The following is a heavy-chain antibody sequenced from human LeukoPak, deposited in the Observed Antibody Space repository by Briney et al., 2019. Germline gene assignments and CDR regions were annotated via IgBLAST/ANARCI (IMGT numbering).Heavy chain of an antibody. CDR2: INPNSGGT. J-gene: IGHJ4*02. CDR1: GYTFTGYY. Sequence: VKVSCKASGYTFTGYYMHWVRQAPGQGLEWMGWINPNSGGTNYAQKFQGRVTMTWDTSISTAYMELSRLRSDDTAVYYCARTKYSSSWYDKGLGYWGQGTLVTVSS. CDR3: ARTKYSSSWYDKGLGY. D-gene: IGHD6-13*01. V-gene: IGHV1-2*02.